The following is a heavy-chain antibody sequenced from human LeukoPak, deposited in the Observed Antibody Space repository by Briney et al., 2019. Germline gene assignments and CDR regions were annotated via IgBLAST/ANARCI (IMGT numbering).Heavy chain of an antibody. CDR2: INHSGST. J-gene: IGHJ4*02. D-gene: IGHD3-22*01. CDR1: GGSFSGYY. CDR3: ARDYYDSSGYYFPFDY. V-gene: IGHV4-34*01. Sequence: SETLSLTCAVYGGSFSGYYWSWIRQPPGKGLEWIGEINHSGSTNYNPSLKSRVTISVDTSKNQFSLKLSSVTAADTAVYYCARDYYDSSGYYFPFDYWGQGTLVTVSS.